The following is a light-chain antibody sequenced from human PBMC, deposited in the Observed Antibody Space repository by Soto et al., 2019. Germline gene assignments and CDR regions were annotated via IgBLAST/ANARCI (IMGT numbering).Light chain of an antibody. V-gene: IGKV3-20*01. J-gene: IGKJ2*01. CDR3: QQYGSSPPYT. CDR2: GAS. CDR1: QSVSSSY. Sequence: EIVLTQSPGTLSLSPGERATLSCRASQSVSSSYLAWYQQKPGQTPRLLIYGASSRATGIPDRFSGSGSGTEFTLTISRLEPDDFAVYYCQQYGSSPPYTFGQGTKLEI.